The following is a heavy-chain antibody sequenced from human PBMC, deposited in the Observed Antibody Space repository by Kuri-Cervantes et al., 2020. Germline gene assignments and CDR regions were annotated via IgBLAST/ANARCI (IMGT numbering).Heavy chain of an antibody. D-gene: IGHD6-13*01. J-gene: IGHJ4*02. CDR2: ISSSSSTI. Sequence: GALRLSCAASGFTLSSYSMNWVRQAPGKGLEWVSYISSSSSTIYYADSVKGRFTISRDNAKNSLYLQMNSLRDEDTAVYYCARGLWVAAAGTFFDYWGQGTLVTVSS. CDR1: GFTLSSYS. V-gene: IGHV3-48*02. CDR3: ARGLWVAAAGTFFDY.